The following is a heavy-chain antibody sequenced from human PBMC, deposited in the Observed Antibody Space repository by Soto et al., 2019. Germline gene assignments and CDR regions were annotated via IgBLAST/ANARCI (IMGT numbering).Heavy chain of an antibody. CDR2: IYYSGST. V-gene: IGHV4-31*03. CDR1: GASISSGGHY. J-gene: IGHJ6*03. Sequence: PSKTLSLTCTICGASISSGGHYWTWIRQHPGKGLERIGYIYYSGSTYYNPSLKSRVTISVDTSQNQFSLKLSSVFAADTALFYFARVGRCKMDEASYYYMDVWGKGTTVTVSS. D-gene: IGHD2-8*01. CDR3: ARVGRCKMDEASYYYMDV.